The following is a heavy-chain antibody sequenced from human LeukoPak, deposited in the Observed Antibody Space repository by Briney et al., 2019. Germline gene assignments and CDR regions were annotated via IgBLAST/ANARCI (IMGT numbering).Heavy chain of an antibody. Sequence: PSETLSLTCTVSGGSLSSYYWSWIRQPPGKGLEWIGYIYYSGSTNYNPSLKSRVTISVDTSKNQFSLKLSSVTAVDTAVYYCARVQVVPAAISPSGYYYYGMDVWGKGTTVTVSS. J-gene: IGHJ6*04. CDR2: IYYSGST. D-gene: IGHD2-2*01. V-gene: IGHV4-59*01. CDR1: GGSLSSYY. CDR3: ARVQVVPAAISPSGYYYYGMDV.